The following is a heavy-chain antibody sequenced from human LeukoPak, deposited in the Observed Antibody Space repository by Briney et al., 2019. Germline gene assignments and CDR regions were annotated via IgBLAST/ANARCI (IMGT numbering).Heavy chain of an antibody. D-gene: IGHD1-1*01. CDR3: ARGNWYLDY. Sequence: AETLSLICTVPGGSISRHYCMGIRQPPGKGLEWIGYIYYSGSLNYTPSLQSRVTISVDTFKKQFSLKVSSVTAADKAVYYCARGNWYLDYWGPGNLVTVSS. CDR2: IYYSGSL. CDR1: GGSISRHY. J-gene: IGHJ4*02. V-gene: IGHV4-59*11.